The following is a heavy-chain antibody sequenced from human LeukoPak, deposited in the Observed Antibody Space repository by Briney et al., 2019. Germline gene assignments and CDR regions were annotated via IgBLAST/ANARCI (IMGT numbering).Heavy chain of an antibody. V-gene: IGHV3-30*02. CDR3: AKGSDYDPPYYYYYMDV. J-gene: IGHJ6*03. D-gene: IGHD5-12*01. Sequence: GGSLRLSCAASGFTFSSYGMHWVRQAPGKGLEWVAFIRYDGNNKYYADSVKGRFTISRDNSKNTLYLQMNSLRAEDTAVYYCAKGSDYDPPYYYYYMDVWGKGTTVTISS. CDR2: IRYDGNNK. CDR1: GFTFSSYG.